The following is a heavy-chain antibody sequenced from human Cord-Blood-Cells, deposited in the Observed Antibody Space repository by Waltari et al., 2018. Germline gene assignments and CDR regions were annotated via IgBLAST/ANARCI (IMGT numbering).Heavy chain of an antibody. D-gene: IGHD6-13*01. V-gene: IGHV3-7*01. CDR3: AREESSSWPNWFDP. CDR2: IKQDGSEK. J-gene: IGHJ5*02. CDR1: GFTFSSYW. Sequence: EVQLVESGGGLVQPGGSLRLPCAASGFTFSSYWMSGVRQAPGKGLEWVANIKQDGSEKYYVDSVKGRFTISRDNAKNSLYLQMNSLRAEDTAVYYCAREESSSWPNWFDPWGQGTLVTVSS.